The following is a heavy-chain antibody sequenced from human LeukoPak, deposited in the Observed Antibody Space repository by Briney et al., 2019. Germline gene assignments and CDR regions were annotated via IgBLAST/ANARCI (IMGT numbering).Heavy chain of an antibody. Sequence: GGSLRLSCAASGFTVSSHWMSWVRQAPGKGLEWVTNINQVGSEKYYVDSVKGRFTTYRDNTKNSLYLQMNSLRAEDTAVYYCVRITPLLCFDCWGQGTLVTVSS. D-gene: IGHD3-16*01. V-gene: IGHV3-7*01. J-gene: IGHJ4*02. CDR3: VRITPLLCFDC. CDR2: INQVGSEK. CDR1: GFTVSSHW.